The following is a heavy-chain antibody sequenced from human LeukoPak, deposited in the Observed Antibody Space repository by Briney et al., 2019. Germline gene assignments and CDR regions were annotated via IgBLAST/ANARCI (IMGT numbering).Heavy chain of an antibody. CDR2: IKSYGSNT. J-gene: IGHJ4*02. CDR1: GFTFSSYW. Sequence: GGSLRLSCKTSGFTFSSYWMHWVRQAPGKGLVWVSHIKSYGSNTRYADSVKGRFTISRDNAKNTLSLQMNSLRADDTAVYYCARQIRGALWFGVGQGLDWGQGTLVTVSS. V-gene: IGHV3-74*01. CDR3: ARQIRGALWFGVGQGLD. D-gene: IGHD3-10*01.